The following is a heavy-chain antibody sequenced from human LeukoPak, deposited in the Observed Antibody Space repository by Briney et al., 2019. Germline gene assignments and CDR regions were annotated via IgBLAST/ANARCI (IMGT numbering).Heavy chain of an antibody. V-gene: IGHV1-2*02. CDR1: GYTFTGYY. Sequence: ASVKVSCKASGYTFTGYYMHWVRQAPGQGLEWMGWIDPNSGGTSYAQKFQGRVTMTRDTSISTAYMELSRLRSDDTAVYYCTRLATLIDAFDTWGQGTMVTVSS. CDR3: TRLATLIDAFDT. J-gene: IGHJ3*02. CDR2: IDPNSGGT. D-gene: IGHD1-1*01.